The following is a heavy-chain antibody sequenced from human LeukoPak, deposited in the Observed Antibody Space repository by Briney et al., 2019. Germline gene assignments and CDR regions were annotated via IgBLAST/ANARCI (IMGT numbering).Heavy chain of an antibody. CDR3: ARGPRITIFGVVMANDAFDI. V-gene: IGHV1-2*02. D-gene: IGHD3-3*01. CDR1: GYTFTDYF. Sequence: GASVKVSCKASGYTFTDYFMNWVRQAPGQGLEWMGWINPKSGGTVYAQKFQGRVTMTRDTSSSTAYMELSRLRFDDTVAYYCARGPRITIFGVVMANDAFDIWGQGTMVTVSS. CDR2: INPKSGGT. J-gene: IGHJ3*02.